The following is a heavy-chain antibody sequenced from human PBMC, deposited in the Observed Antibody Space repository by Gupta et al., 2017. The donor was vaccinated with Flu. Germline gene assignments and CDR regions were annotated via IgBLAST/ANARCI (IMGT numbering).Heavy chain of an antibody. CDR2: INSDGSTT. CDR1: GFTFSSHW. Sequence: VQLVESGGGFVQPGGSLRLSCAASGFTFSSHWMHWVRQAPGKGLVWVSGINSDGSTTNYADSVKGRFTISRDNAKSTLYLQMNSLRAEDTAVYYCATSRSFDYWGRGTLVTVSS. J-gene: IGHJ4*02. D-gene: IGHD3-16*02. CDR3: ATSRSFDY. V-gene: IGHV3-74*01.